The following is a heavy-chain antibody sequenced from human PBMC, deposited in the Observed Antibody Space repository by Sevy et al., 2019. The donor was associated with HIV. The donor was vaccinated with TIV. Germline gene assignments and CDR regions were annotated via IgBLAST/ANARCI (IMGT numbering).Heavy chain of an antibody. CDR2: ISGSGGST. CDR1: GFTFSSYA. Sequence: GGSLRLSCAASGFTFSSYAMSWVRQAPGKGLEWVSAISGSGGSTYYADSVKGRFTISRDNSKNTLYLQMNSLRAEDTAVYYCAKGGAFEYSSSCSGRLYYYGMDVWGQGTTVTVSS. CDR3: AKGGAFEYSSSCSGRLYYYGMDV. J-gene: IGHJ6*02. D-gene: IGHD6-6*01. V-gene: IGHV3-23*01.